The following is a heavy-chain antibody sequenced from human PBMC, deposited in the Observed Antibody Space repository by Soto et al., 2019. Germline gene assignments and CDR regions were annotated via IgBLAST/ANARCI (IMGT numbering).Heavy chain of an antibody. CDR3: ARGHSSGPFNQGHWNAFDI. CDR1: GGTFSSYT. V-gene: IGHV1-69*02. CDR2: IIPILGIA. J-gene: IGHJ3*02. Sequence: GASVKVSCKASGGTFSSYTISWVRQAPGQGLEWMGRIIPILGIANYAQKFQGRVPITADKSTSTAYMELSSLRSEDTAVYYCARGHSSGPFNQGHWNAFDIWGQGTMVTVSS. D-gene: IGHD3-22*01.